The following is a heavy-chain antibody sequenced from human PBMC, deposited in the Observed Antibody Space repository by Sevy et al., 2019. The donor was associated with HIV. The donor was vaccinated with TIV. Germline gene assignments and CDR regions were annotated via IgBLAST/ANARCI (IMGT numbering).Heavy chain of an antibody. CDR1: GYTFTGYY. CDR2: INPNSGGT. D-gene: IGHD2-2*01. J-gene: IGHJ6*02. Sequence: ASVKVSCKASGYTFTGYYMHWVRQAPGQGLEWMGWINPNSGGTNYAQKFQGRVTMTRDTSISTAYMELSRLRSDDTAGYYCARDLLPPIVVVPAASYYYYYYGMDVWGQGTTVTVSS. V-gene: IGHV1-2*02. CDR3: ARDLLPPIVVVPAASYYYYYYGMDV.